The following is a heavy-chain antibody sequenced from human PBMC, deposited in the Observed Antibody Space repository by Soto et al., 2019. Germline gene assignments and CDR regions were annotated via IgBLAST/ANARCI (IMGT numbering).Heavy chain of an antibody. CDR1: GFTFSSYA. Sequence: HPGGSLRLSCAASGFTFSSYAMSWVRQAPGKGLEWVSAISGSGGSTYYADSVKGRFTISRDNSKNTLYLQMNSLRAEDTAVYYCAKGMLGGSWPRGYFQRWGQGTLVTVSS. J-gene: IGHJ1*01. CDR3: AKGMLGGSWPRGYFQR. D-gene: IGHD1-26*01. CDR2: ISGSGGST. V-gene: IGHV3-23*01.